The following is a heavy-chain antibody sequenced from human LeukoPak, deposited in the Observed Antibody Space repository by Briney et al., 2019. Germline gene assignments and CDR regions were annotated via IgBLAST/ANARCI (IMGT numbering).Heavy chain of an antibody. D-gene: IGHD2-15*01. Sequence: SQTLSLTLALHGGSFSGYYWSWIRQPPGKGLEWIGEINISGSTNSNPSLTSRVTISEDTSKNKCSLKLSAVTPAAPAVYYCARGRIVVVVAGGQRRYFDLWGRGTLVTVSS. J-gene: IGHJ2*01. CDR3: ARGRIVVVVAGGQRRYFDL. CDR1: GGSFSGYY. V-gene: IGHV4-34*01. CDR2: INISGST.